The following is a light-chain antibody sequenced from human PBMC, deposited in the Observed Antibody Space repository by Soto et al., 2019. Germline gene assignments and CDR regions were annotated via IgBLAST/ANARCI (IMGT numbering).Light chain of an antibody. CDR1: SSDVGTYNF. V-gene: IGLV2-14*01. J-gene: IGLJ1*01. Sequence: QSVLTQPASVSGSPGQSITISCTGTSSDVGTYNFVSWYHHHPGRAPKLIIYEVSSLPSGLPVRFSGCRSCSTASLTTSGLQAEDEADDHCTSYTTNTALVFGTWTKVT. CDR3: TSYTTNTALV. CDR2: EVS.